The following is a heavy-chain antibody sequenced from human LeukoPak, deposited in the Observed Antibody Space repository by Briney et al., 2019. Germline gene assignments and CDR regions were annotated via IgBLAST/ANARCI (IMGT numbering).Heavy chain of an antibody. Sequence: GGALRLSCVVSGVTFRSYWMRGVRQAPGKGLEWVAKIKQDGREKYYVDSVKGGFTISRDNAKNSLYLQMNSLRAEDTAVYYCARDLYDSSGYYNSDDAFDIWGQGTMVTVSS. CDR2: IKQDGREK. CDR1: GVTFRSYW. CDR3: ARDLYDSSGYYNSDDAFDI. D-gene: IGHD3-22*01. J-gene: IGHJ3*02. V-gene: IGHV3-7*05.